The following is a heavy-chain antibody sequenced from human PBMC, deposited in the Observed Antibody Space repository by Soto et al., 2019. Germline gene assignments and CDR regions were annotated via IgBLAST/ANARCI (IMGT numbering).Heavy chain of an antibody. CDR2: ISSNSNYK. Sequence: GGSLRLSCAASGFTLKNYSMTCVRQAPGKGLEWVSSISSNSNYKYYADSLKFRFTISRDNAKNALYLQMSSLRAEDTPVYYCASARSTSWSGTTRGWFDFWGRGPLGTVSS. D-gene: IGHD1-1*01. CDR3: ASARSTSWSGTTRGWFDF. J-gene: IGHJ5*01. CDR1: GFTLKNYS. V-gene: IGHV3-21*06.